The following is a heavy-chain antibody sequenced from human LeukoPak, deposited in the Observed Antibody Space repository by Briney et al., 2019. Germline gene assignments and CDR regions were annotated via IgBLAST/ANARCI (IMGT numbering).Heavy chain of an antibody. J-gene: IGHJ5*02. V-gene: IGHV1-18*01. CDR3: ARDSGYGDYVGNP. Sequence: ASVKVSCKASGYSFTTYGISWVRQAPGQGLEWMGCISTYNGNTNYAQKLQDRVTMTTDTSTSTAYMELRSLRYDDTAVYYCARDSGYGDYVGNPWGQGTLVTVSS. CDR2: ISTYNGNT. D-gene: IGHD4-17*01. CDR1: GYSFTTYG.